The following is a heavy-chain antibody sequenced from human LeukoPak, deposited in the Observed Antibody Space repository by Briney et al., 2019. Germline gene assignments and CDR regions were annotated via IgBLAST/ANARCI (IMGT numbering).Heavy chain of an antibody. J-gene: IGHJ3*02. V-gene: IGHV3-21*01. CDR3: ATMARSYDAFDI. Sequence: AGSLRLSCAASGFTFSSYSMNWVRQPPGKGLEWVSSISSSSSYIYYADSVKGRFTIARATDKNSLYLQMNSLRAEDTAVYYCATMARSYDAFDIWGQGTMVTVSS. CDR1: GFTFSSYS. D-gene: IGHD5-24*01. CDR2: ISSSSSYI.